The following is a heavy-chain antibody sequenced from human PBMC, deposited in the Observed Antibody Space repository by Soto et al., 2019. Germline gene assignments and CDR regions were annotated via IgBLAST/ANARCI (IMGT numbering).Heavy chain of an antibody. CDR3: VRDSGWAFGM. V-gene: IGHV3-48*02. CDR1: GFSFSSYS. D-gene: IGHD6-19*01. CDR2: LSSSKIYI. Sequence: EVQLVESGGDLVQPGQSLRLSCAASGFSFSSYSMNWVRQPPGKGLEWISYLSSSKIYIWYSDSVKGRFTISRDNAKNSLSLQMNSLRDEDTAVYYCVRDSGWAFGMWGLGTMVTVSS. J-gene: IGHJ3*02.